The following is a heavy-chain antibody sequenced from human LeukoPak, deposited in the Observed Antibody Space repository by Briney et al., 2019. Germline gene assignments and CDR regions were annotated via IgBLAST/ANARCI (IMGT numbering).Heavy chain of an antibody. J-gene: IGHJ4*02. Sequence: VSVKVSCKTSGYTFTSYGISWVRQAPGQGLEWMGWISGYRGDTNYALNLQDRVTMTTDTSTSTAYMELRSLRSDDTAVYYCARTTVTTTPFVYWGQGTLVTVSS. CDR1: GYTFTSYG. CDR3: ARTTVTTTPFVY. V-gene: IGHV1-18*04. D-gene: IGHD4-17*01. CDR2: ISGYRGDT.